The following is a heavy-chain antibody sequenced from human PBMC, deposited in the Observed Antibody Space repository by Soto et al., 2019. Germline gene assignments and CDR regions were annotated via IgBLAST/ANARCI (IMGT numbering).Heavy chain of an antibody. CDR1: GGSISSGGYY. D-gene: IGHD3-9*01. J-gene: IGHJ4*02. CDR2: IYYSGST. Sequence: SETLSLTCTVSGGSISSGGYYWSWIRQHPGKGLEWIGYIYYSGSTYYNPSLKSRVTISVDTSRNQFSLKLSSVTAADTAVYYCASYFRATTNFDYWGQGTLVTVSS. V-gene: IGHV4-31*03. CDR3: ASYFRATTNFDY.